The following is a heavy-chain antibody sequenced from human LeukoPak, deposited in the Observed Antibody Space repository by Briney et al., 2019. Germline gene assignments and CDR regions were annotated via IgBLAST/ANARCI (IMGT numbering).Heavy chain of an antibody. CDR1: GGSISSSSYY. CDR3: ASAKEPYSGSYDDDFDI. Sequence: SETLSLTCTVSGGSISSSSYYWGWIRQPPGKGLEWIGSIYYSGSTYYNPSLKSRVTISVDTSKNQFSLKLSSVTAADTAVYYCASAKEPYSGSYDDDFDIWGQGTMVTVSS. D-gene: IGHD1-26*01. V-gene: IGHV4-39*07. CDR2: IYYSGST. J-gene: IGHJ3*02.